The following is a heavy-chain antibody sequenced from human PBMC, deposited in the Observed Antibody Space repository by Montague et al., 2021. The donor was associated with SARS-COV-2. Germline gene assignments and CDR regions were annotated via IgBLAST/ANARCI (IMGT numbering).Heavy chain of an antibody. Sequence: TLSLTCAVYGGSFSGYYWSWIRQPPGKGLEWIGEINHSGSTNYNPSLKSRVTISVDTSKNQFSLKLSSVTAADTAVYYCARGRLWQWLGYYYMDVWGKGTTVTVSS. CDR1: GGSFSGYY. CDR2: INHSGST. J-gene: IGHJ6*03. V-gene: IGHV4-34*01. D-gene: IGHD6-19*01. CDR3: ARGRLWQWLGYYYMDV.